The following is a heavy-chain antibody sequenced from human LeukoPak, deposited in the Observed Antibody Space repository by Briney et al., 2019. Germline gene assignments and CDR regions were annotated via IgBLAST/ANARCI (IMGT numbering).Heavy chain of an antibody. CDR1: GGTFSSYA. D-gene: IGHD5-18*01. V-gene: IGHV1-69*05. CDR3: AGAQVYRYGYVEYYFDY. Sequence: ASVQVSCKASGGTFSSYAISWVRQAPGQGLEWMGGIIPIFGTANYAQKFQGRVTITTDESTSTAYMELSSLRSEDTAVYYCAGAQVYRYGYVEYYFDYRGQGTLVTVSS. J-gene: IGHJ4*02. CDR2: IIPIFGTA.